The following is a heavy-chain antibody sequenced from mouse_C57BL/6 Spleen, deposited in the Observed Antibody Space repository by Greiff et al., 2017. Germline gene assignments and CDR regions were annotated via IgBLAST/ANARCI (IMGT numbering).Heavy chain of an antibody. CDR3: ARDPYGLAY. Sequence: ESGPGLVKPSQSLSLTCSVTGYSITSGYYWNWIRQFPGNKLEWMGYISYDGSNNYNPSLKNRISITRDTSKNQFFLKLNSVTTEDTATYYCARDPYGLAYWGQGTLVTVSA. CDR2: ISYDGSN. D-gene: IGHD1-1*02. J-gene: IGHJ3*01. CDR1: GYSITSGYY. V-gene: IGHV3-6*01.